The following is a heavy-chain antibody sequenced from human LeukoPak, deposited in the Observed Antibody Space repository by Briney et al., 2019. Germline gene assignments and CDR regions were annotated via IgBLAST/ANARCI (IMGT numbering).Heavy chain of an antibody. CDR1: GFTFSLYG. V-gene: IGHV3-33*06. J-gene: IGHJ4*02. D-gene: IGHD4-11*01. Sequence: GGSLRLFCATSGFTFSLYGMHWVRQAPGKGLEWVAVIWSDGTNRYYGDPVKGRFTISRDNFQRTVYLQMNSLRDEDTAVYYCAKDAQRGFDYSNSLDKWGQGTLVTVSS. CDR3: AKDAQRGFDYSNSLDK. CDR2: IWSDGTNR.